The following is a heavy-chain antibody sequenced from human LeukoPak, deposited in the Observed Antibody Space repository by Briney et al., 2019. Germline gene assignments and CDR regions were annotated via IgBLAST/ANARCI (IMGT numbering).Heavy chain of an antibody. J-gene: IGHJ4*02. V-gene: IGHV3-48*03. CDR2: ISSSGSTI. CDR1: GFTFSSYE. CDR3: ARDNYDSSGYFGVSGLDY. D-gene: IGHD3-22*01. Sequence: PGGSLRLSCAASGFTFSSYEMNWVRQAPGKGLEWVSYISSSGSTIYYADSVKGRFTISRDNAKNSLYLQMNSLRAEDTAVYYCARDNYDSSGYFGVSGLDYWGQGTLVTVSS.